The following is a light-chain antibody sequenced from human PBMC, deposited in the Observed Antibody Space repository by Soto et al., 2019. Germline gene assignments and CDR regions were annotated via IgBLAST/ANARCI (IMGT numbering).Light chain of an antibody. CDR3: QQYDNWPYT. Sequence: EVVLTQSPATLSVSPGERATLSCWASQSVRTNLAWYQQKPGQAPRLLMYGASTRAAGFPARVSGSGSETEFALTISSLQSEDFAVYYCQQYDNWPYTFGQGTKLEIK. V-gene: IGKV3-15*01. CDR1: QSVRTN. J-gene: IGKJ2*01. CDR2: GAS.